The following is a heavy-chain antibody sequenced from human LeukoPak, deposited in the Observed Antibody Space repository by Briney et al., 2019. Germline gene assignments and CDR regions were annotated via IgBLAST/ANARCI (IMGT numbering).Heavy chain of an antibody. V-gene: IGHV3-33*01. J-gene: IGHJ4*02. CDR1: VFTFSSYC. CDR2: IWYDGRNK. D-gene: IGHD3-22*01. CDR3: AREHVAHYYDSSGQIVDY. Sequence: GGFLRLSCTAPVFTFSSYCMHWVRKAPCKGLEWVAVIWYDGRNKYYADSVKGRFTISRDNSKNTLYLQMNSLRAEDTAVYYCAREHVAHYYDSSGQIVDYWGQGTLVTVSS.